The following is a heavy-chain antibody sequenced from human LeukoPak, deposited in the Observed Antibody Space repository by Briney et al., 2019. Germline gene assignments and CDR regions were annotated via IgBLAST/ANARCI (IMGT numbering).Heavy chain of an antibody. CDR2: INPTDGAT. J-gene: IGHJ6*03. D-gene: IGHD3-3*01. V-gene: IGHV1-46*01. Sequence: ASVKVSCKASGYTFTMYYIHWVRQAPGQGLEWMGVINPTDGATTYPQRLQGRVTMTRDMSTTTVYMDLRSLRSEDTAVYFCASGERGGLRARLGCLFASYYTYYYMDVWGRGTTVTVSS. CDR1: GYTFTMYY. CDR3: ASGERGGLRARLGCLFASYYTYYYMDV.